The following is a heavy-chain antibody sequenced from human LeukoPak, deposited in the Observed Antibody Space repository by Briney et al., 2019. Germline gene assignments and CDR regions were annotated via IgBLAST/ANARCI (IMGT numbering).Heavy chain of an antibody. CDR3: ARDPNPSSSPRYFQH. Sequence: GKSLRLSCAASGFTFSGYPIHWVRQAPGKGLEWVAVISYDGSNKYYADSVKGRFTISRDNAKNSLYLQMNSLRAEDTAVYYCARDPNPSSSPRYFQHWGQGTLVTVSS. CDR2: ISYDGSNK. D-gene: IGHD6-6*01. CDR1: GFTFSGYP. V-gene: IGHV3-30-3*01. J-gene: IGHJ1*01.